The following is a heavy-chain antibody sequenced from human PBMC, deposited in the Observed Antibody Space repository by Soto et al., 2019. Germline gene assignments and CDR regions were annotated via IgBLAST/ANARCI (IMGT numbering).Heavy chain of an antibody. CDR2: ISPDSGGT. Sequence: EASVKVSCKASGYTFTGYYMHWVRQAPGQGLEWMGWISPDSGGTNYAQKFQGRVTMTRDTSITTAYKELSSLRSDDTAVYFCARDSGYCTSTSCYYFDSWGQGSQVTVSS. CDR1: GYTFTGYY. D-gene: IGHD2-2*01. V-gene: IGHV1-2*02. J-gene: IGHJ4*02. CDR3: ARDSGYCTSTSCYYFDS.